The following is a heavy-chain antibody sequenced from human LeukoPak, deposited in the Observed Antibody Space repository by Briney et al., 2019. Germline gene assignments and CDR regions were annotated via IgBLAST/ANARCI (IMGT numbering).Heavy chain of an antibody. J-gene: IGHJ4*02. Sequence: ASVKVSCKASGYTFTSYAMHWVRQAPGQRLEWMGWINAGNGNTKYSQKFQGRVTITRDTSASTAYMELSSLRSEDTAVYYCAREDYYDSSGTSFDYWGQGTLVTVSS. D-gene: IGHD3-22*01. CDR2: INAGNGNT. V-gene: IGHV1-3*01. CDR3: AREDYYDSSGTSFDY. CDR1: GYTFTSYA.